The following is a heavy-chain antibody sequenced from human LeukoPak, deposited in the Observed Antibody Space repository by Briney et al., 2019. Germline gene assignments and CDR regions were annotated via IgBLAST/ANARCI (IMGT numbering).Heavy chain of an antibody. V-gene: IGHV1-2*02. J-gene: IGHJ4*02. CDR3: ARASGIVATISGY. CDR1: VYTFTGYY. Sequence: ASVKVSCKASVYTFTGYYIHWVRQAPGQGLEWMGWINPNSGGTNYAQNFQGRVTMTRDTSISTAYMELSRLRSDDTAVYYCARASGIVATISGYWGQGTLVTVSS. D-gene: IGHD5-12*01. CDR2: INPNSGGT.